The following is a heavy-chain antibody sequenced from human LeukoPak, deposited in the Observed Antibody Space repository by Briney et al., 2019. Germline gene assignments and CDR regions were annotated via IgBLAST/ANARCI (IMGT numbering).Heavy chain of an antibody. CDR3: ARVLVVPAADYFDY. V-gene: IGHV1-2*02. CDR1: GYTFTGFY. J-gene: IGHJ4*02. Sequence: GASVKVSCKASGYTFTGFYIHWVRQAPGEGPQWMGWVNPNSGGTNYAKKFQGRVTLTRDTSISTAYMELSRLRSDDTAVYYCARVLVVPAADYFDYWGQGTLVTVSS. CDR2: VNPNSGGT. D-gene: IGHD2-2*01.